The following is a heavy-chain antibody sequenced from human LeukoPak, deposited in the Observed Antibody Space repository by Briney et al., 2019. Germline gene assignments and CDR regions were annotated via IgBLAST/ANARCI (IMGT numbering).Heavy chain of an antibody. Sequence: SETLSLTCTVSGGSISSYYWSWIRQPPGKGLEWIGYIYTSGSTNHNPSLKSRVTMSVDTSKNQFSLKLSSVTAADTAVYYCALISYSSSSSIDYWGQGTLVTVSS. V-gene: IGHV4-4*09. J-gene: IGHJ4*02. CDR3: ALISYSSSSSIDY. CDR1: GGSISSYY. D-gene: IGHD6-6*01. CDR2: IYTSGST.